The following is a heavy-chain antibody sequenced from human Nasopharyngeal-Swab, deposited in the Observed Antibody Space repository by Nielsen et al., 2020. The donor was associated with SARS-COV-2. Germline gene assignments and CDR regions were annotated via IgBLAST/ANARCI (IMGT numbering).Heavy chain of an antibody. D-gene: IGHD4-23*01. V-gene: IGHV3-23*01. Sequence: GESLKISCTASGFTFSSYAMSWVRQAPGKGLEWVSEISGSGGSTYYAESVKGRFTISRDNSKNTLYLQISSLRAEDTAIYYCAKDLGVESPLWFDYWGQGTLLTVSS. J-gene: IGHJ4*02. CDR1: GFTFSSYA. CDR2: ISGSGGST. CDR3: AKDLGVESPLWFDY.